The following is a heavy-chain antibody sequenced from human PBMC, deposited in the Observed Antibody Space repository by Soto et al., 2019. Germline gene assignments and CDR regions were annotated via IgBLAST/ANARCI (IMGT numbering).Heavy chain of an antibody. CDR2: MNPNSGNT. J-gene: IGHJ6*03. Sequence: ASVKVSCKASGYTFTSYDINWVRQATGQGLEWMGWMNPNSGNTGYAQKFQGRVTMTRNTSISTAYMELSSLRSEDTAVYYCARIGDILTGYYKDYYYYMDVWGKGTTVTVSS. CDR3: ARIGDILTGYYKDYYYYMDV. CDR1: GYTFTSYD. V-gene: IGHV1-8*01. D-gene: IGHD3-9*01.